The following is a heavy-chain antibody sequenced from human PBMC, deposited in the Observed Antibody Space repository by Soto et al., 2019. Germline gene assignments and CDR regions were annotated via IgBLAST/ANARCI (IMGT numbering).Heavy chain of an antibody. D-gene: IGHD3-9*01. V-gene: IGHV1-8*01. CDR1: GYTFTRYD. CDR2: MSPNSSNT. CDR3: ARGLWIRYFDWLPFDY. Sequence: ASVKVSCNPSGYTFTRYDINWVRQATGQGLGWRGWMSPNSSNTGYGQKCQGRVTMTRNTSISTAYMELSSLRSEVTAVYCCARGLWIRYFDWLPFDYWGQGTLVTVSS. J-gene: IGHJ4*02.